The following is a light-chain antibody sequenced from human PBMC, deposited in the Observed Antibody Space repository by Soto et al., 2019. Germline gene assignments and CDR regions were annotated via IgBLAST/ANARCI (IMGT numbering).Light chain of an antibody. CDR3: HQSGISPLT. J-gene: IGKJ3*01. CDR2: GAS. CDR1: QSLHSNF. V-gene: IGKV3-20*01. Sequence: EIVMTQFPGTLSLSPGERATLSCRASQSLHSNFFVWYQQKPGQAPRLLISGASRRATGIPDRFSGSGSGRDFTLTISRLDPEDFAVYYCHQSGISPLTFGPGTRVDLK.